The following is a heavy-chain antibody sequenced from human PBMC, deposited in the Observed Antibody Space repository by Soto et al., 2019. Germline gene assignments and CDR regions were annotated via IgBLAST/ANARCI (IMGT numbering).Heavy chain of an antibody. V-gene: IGHV4-31*03. D-gene: IGHD3-16*01. CDR1: GGSITSAGYY. CDR3: ARHGGYYFDY. CDR2: IYYSGTT. Sequence: PSETLSLTCTVSGGSITSAGYYWTWIRQHPGKGLEWIACIYYSGTTSYSPSLRSRLTISVDTSKSQLSLKLTSVTAADTAVYYCARHGGYYFDYWGQGAPVTVSA. J-gene: IGHJ4*02.